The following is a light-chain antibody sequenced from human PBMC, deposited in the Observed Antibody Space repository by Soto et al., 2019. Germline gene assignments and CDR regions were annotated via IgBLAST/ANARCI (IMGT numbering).Light chain of an antibody. CDR2: EVS. CDR3: SSYTSSSTLV. CDR1: SSDVGHYNY. J-gene: IGLJ2*01. V-gene: IGLV2-14*01. Sequence: QSALTQPASVSGSPGQSITISCTGTSSDVGHYNYVSWYQQHPGKAPKLMIYEVSNRPSGVSNRFSGFKSGNTASLTISGLQAEDEADYYCSSYTSSSTLVFGGGTKVTVL.